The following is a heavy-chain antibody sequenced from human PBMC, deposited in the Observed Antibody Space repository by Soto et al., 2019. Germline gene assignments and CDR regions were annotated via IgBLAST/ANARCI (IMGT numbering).Heavy chain of an antibody. CDR3: ARDDCSGGSCYYDY. J-gene: IGHJ4*02. CDR2: IYHSGST. V-gene: IGHV4-38-2*02. CDR1: GYSISSGYY. Sequence: SETLSLTCAVSGYSISSGYYWGWIRQPPGKGLEWIGSIYHSGSTYYNPSLKSRVTISVDPSKNQFSPKLSSVTAADTAVYYCARDDCSGGSCYYDYWGQGTLVTVSS. D-gene: IGHD2-15*01.